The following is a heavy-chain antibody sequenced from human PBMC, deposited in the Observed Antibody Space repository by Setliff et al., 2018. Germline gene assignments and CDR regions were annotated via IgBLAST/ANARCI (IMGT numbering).Heavy chain of an antibody. CDR2: IIPIFGTA. Sequence: SVKVSCKASGGTFSSYDISWVRQAPGQGLEWMGRIIPIFGTANYAQKFQGRVTITADKSTSTAYMELSSLRSEDTAVYYCAIPSSGNFYFDYWGQGTLVTVSS. CDR3: AIPSSGNFYFDY. CDR1: GGTFSSYD. J-gene: IGHJ4*02. V-gene: IGHV1-69*06. D-gene: IGHD1-26*01.